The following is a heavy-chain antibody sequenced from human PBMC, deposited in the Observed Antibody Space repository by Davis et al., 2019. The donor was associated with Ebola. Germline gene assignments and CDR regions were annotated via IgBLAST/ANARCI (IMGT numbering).Heavy chain of an antibody. Sequence: SETLSLTCTVSGGSISSSSYYWGWIRQPPGKGLEWIGSIYYSGSTYYNPSLKSRVTISVDTSKNQFSLKLSSVTAADTAAYYCARHIHDILTSDFDYWGQGTLVTVSS. CDR2: IYYSGST. V-gene: IGHV4-39*01. CDR1: GGSISSSSYY. D-gene: IGHD3-9*01. J-gene: IGHJ4*02. CDR3: ARHIHDILTSDFDY.